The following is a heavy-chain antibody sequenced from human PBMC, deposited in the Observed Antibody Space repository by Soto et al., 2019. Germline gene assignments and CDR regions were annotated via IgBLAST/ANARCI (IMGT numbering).Heavy chain of an antibody. CDR2: IRGSGGST. V-gene: IGHV3-23*01. CDR1: GSTLSSYA. CDR3: AKGSSSFDP. Sequence: HPXVFLRLSCAAPGSTLSSYAMSWVRQAPGKGLEWVSAIRGSGGSTYYADSVKGRFTISRDNSKNTLYLQMNSLRAEETAVYYCAKGSSSFDPWGQGTLVTVS. D-gene: IGHD6-6*01. J-gene: IGHJ5*02.